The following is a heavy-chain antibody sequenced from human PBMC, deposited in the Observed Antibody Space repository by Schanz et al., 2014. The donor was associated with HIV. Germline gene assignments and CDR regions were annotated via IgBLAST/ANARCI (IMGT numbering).Heavy chain of an antibody. CDR2: ISGGSGDK. D-gene: IGHD3-10*01. CDR3: VRETPSGVDYFDY. Sequence: QVQLVESGGGLVKPGRSLRLSCAASGFTFGDYYMSWIRQAPGKGLEWVSSISGGSGDKLYADSIKGRFTISRDNANNSVYLQMNSLRGEDTAVYYCVRETPSGVDYFDYWGQGTLVTVSS. J-gene: IGHJ4*02. CDR1: GFTFGDYY. V-gene: IGHV3-11*06.